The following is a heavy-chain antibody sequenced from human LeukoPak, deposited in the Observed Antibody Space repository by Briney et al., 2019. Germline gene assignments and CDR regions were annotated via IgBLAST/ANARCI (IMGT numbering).Heavy chain of an antibody. CDR3: AVNLTKHTFDI. J-gene: IGHJ3*02. V-gene: IGHV4-59*08. CDR2: IYYSVST. Sequence: SETLSLTCTVSGGSLSTYYWSWIRQSPGKGLEWIGSIYYSVSTNYNPSLKSRVTISVDTSKNQFSLELSSVTAADTAVYYCAVNLTKHTFDIWGQGTMVTVSS. D-gene: IGHD1-1*01. CDR1: GGSLSTYY.